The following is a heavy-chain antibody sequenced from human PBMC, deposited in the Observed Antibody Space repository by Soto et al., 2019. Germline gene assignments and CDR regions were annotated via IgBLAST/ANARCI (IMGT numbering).Heavy chain of an antibody. V-gene: IGHV3-21*06. CDR3: VRNQQLINKGWLDS. Sequence: PAGSLRLSCAASGFTFSSYSMVWVRQAPWKGLEWVSCISHRSSLYYIYYSDSVKGRFTISRDDAKNSLFLQMDSLTAEDTATYYCVRNQQLINKGWLDSWGRGTRVTVSS. CDR2: ISHRSSLYYI. CDR1: GFTFSSYS. J-gene: IGHJ5*01. D-gene: IGHD1-1*01.